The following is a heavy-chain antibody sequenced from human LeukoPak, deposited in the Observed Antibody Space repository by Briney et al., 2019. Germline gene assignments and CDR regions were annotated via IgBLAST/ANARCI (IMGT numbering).Heavy chain of an antibody. V-gene: IGHV1-18*01. CDR2: ISAYNGNT. J-gene: IGHJ6*03. Sequence: ASVKVSCKASGGTFSSYAISWVRQAPGQGLEWMGWISAYNGNTNYAQKLQGRVTMTTDTSTSTAYMELRSLRSDDTAVYYCARDLNHHYYYYMDVWGKGTTVTVSS. CDR1: GGTFSSYA. D-gene: IGHD1-14*01. CDR3: ARDLNHHYYYYMDV.